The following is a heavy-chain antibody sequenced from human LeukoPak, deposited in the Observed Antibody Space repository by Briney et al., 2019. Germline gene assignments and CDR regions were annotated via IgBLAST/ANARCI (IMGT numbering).Heavy chain of an antibody. J-gene: IGHJ4*02. CDR3: ATSPTDY. CDR2: IKPDGSEK. V-gene: IGHV3-7*01. CDR1: GFTFSSYW. Sequence: LAGGSLRLSCAASGFTFSSYWMSWARQAPGKGLEWVGKIKPDGSEKYYVDSVKGRFAISRDNAKDSVYLQMNSLRAEDTAVYYCATSPTDYWGQGTLVTVSS.